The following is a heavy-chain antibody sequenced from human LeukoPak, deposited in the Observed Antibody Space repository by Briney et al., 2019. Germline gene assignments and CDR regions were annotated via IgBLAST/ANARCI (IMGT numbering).Heavy chain of an antibody. D-gene: IGHD1-26*01. Sequence: PGRSLRLSCAASGFTFSDYGMHWVRQAPGKGLEWVAVISYDGTNKYYADSVKGRFTISRDNSKNTLYLQMNSLRAEDTAVFYCAKDMVGTIPLWGQGTLVTVSS. J-gene: IGHJ4*02. CDR2: ISYDGTNK. V-gene: IGHV3-30*18. CDR1: GFTFSDYG. CDR3: AKDMVGTIPL.